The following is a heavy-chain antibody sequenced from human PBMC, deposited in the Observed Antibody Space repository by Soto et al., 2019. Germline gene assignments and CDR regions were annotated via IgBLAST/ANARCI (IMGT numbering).Heavy chain of an antibody. V-gene: IGHV1-3*01. CDR2: INAGNGNT. D-gene: IGHD3-22*01. CDR3: ARELHYYDSSGYYDY. J-gene: IGHJ4*02. CDR1: GYTFTSYA. Sequence: ASVKVFCKASGYTFTSYAMHWVRQAPGQRLEWMGWINAGNGNTKYSQKFQGRVTITRDTSASTAYMELSSLRSEDTAVYYCARELHYYDSSGYYDYWGQGTLVTVSS.